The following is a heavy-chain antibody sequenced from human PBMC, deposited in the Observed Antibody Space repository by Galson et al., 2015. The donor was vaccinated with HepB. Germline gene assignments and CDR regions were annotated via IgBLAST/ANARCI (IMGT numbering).Heavy chain of an antibody. CDR2: INPSGGST. J-gene: IGHJ3*02. CDR3: ARGPMSGEYYYDSSAHI. V-gene: IGHV1-46*01. D-gene: IGHD3-22*01. CDR1: GYTFTSYY. Sequence: SVKVSCKASGYTFTSYYMHWVRQAPGQGLEWMGIINPSGGSTSYAQKFQGRVTMTRDTSTSTVYMELSSLRSEDTAVYYCARGPMSGEYYYDSSAHIWGQGTMVTVSS.